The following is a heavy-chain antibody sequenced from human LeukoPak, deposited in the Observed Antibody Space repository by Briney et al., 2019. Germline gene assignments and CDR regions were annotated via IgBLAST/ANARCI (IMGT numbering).Heavy chain of an antibody. CDR1: GYTFTSYY. J-gene: IGHJ4*02. CDR3: ARVLAAADDY. V-gene: IGHV1-3*01. Sequence: ASVKVSCKASGYTFTSYYMHWVRQAPGQRLEWMGWINAGTGNTKYSQNFQGRVTITRDTSASTAYMELSSLTSEDTAVYFCARVLAAADDYWGQGTLVAVSS. D-gene: IGHD6-13*01. CDR2: INAGTGNT.